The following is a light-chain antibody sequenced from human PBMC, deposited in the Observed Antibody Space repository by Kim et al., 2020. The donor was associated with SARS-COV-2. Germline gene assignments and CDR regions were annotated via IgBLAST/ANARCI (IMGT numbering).Light chain of an antibody. CDR3: NSRDSSGNLYV. V-gene: IGLV3-19*01. CDR2: GKN. Sequence: VALGQTVRITCQGDSLRSYYASWYQQKPGQAPVLVIYGKNNRPSGIPDRFSGSSSGNTASLTITGAQAEDEADYYCNSRDSSGNLYVFGTGTKVTVL. CDR1: SLRSYY. J-gene: IGLJ1*01.